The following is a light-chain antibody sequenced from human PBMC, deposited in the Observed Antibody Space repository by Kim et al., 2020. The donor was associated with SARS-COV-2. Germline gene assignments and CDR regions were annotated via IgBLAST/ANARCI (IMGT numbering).Light chain of an antibody. Sequence: GTVTLTCGSSTGAVTSGHYPYWFQQKPGQAPRTLIYDPSNKHSWTPARFSGSLLGGKAALTLSGAQPEDEAEYYCLLSYSGARHVVFGGGTKLTVL. V-gene: IGLV7-46*01. J-gene: IGLJ2*01. CDR2: DPS. CDR3: LLSYSGARHVV. CDR1: TGAVTSGHY.